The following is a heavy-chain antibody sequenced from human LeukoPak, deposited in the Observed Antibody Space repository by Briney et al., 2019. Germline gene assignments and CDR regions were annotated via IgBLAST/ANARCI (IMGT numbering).Heavy chain of an antibody. CDR3: ARVTVDTAMVLLDYYYGMDV. Sequence: GGSLRLSCAASGFTFSSYSMNWVRQAPGKGLEWVSYISSSSSTIYYADSVKGRFTISRDNAKNSLYLQMNSLRAEDTAVYYCARVTVDTAMVLLDYYYGMDVWGQGTTVTVSS. CDR2: ISSSSSTI. V-gene: IGHV3-48*04. CDR1: GFTFSSYS. D-gene: IGHD5-18*01. J-gene: IGHJ6*02.